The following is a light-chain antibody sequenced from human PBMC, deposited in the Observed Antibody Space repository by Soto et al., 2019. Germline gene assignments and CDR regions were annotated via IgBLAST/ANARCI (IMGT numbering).Light chain of an antibody. CDR3: QQSYSLPRT. V-gene: IGKV1-39*01. J-gene: IGKJ1*01. CDR2: GSS. Sequence: DIQLTQSPSSLSASVGDRVTITCRASQSISMSLNWYQQKSGKAPELLIYGSSTLQGGVPSRFSVSGSGTEFTLTINYLQPEDFATYYCQQSYSLPRTFGQGTKVEIK. CDR1: QSISMS.